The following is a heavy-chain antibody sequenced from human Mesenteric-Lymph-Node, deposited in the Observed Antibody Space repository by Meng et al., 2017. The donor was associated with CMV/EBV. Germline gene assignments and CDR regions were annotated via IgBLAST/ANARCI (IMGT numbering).Heavy chain of an antibody. V-gene: IGHV3-74*01. CDR3: ARVVGDYYSY. Sequence: GESLKISCAASGFTFSSYWMHWVRQVPGKGLVWVSSIRDDGTFTACADSAKGRFTVSRDNAKSTVYLQMNSLRAEDTAVYYCARVVGDYYSYWGQGTLVTVSS. D-gene: IGHD4-17*01. CDR1: GFTFSSYW. J-gene: IGHJ4*02. CDR2: IRDDGTFT.